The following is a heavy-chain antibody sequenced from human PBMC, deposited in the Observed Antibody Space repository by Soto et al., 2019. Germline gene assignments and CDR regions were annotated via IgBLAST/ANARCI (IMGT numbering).Heavy chain of an antibody. CDR2: INHSGST. Sequence: SETLSLTCAVYGGSFSGYYWSWIRQPPGKGLEWIGEINHSGSTNYNPSLKSRVTISVDTSKNQFSLKLSSVTAADTAVYYCARPSYDFWSGPFDYWGQGTLVTVSS. D-gene: IGHD3-3*01. V-gene: IGHV4-34*01. J-gene: IGHJ4*02. CDR1: GGSFSGYY. CDR3: ARPSYDFWSGPFDY.